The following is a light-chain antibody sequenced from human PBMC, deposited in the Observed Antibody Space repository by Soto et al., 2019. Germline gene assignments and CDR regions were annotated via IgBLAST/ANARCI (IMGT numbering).Light chain of an antibody. CDR2: AAS. Sequence: ASQMTQSPSSLSASVGDRVTMTCRASQGIRNDLDWFQQKPGKAPKLLIYAASNLQSGVPARFSGSGSGTDFTLTISSLQPEDFATYYCQQFDDYPFTFGPGTKVDI. CDR3: QQFDDYPFT. J-gene: IGKJ3*01. CDR1: QGIRND. V-gene: IGKV1-6*01.